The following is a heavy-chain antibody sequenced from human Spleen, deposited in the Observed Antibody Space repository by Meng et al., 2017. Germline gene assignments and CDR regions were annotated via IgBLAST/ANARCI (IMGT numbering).Heavy chain of an antibody. CDR2: ISYDETKK. CDR1: GFTFSSYS. Sequence: GESLKISCAASGFTFSSYSMYWVRQAPGKGLEGVTVISYDETKKYYTDSVKGRFTISRDNSKNTLYLQMDSLRAEDTALYHCAKARRSSGWTENYYGMDVWGQGTTVTVSS. CDR3: AKARRSSGWTENYYGMDV. V-gene: IGHV3-30*07. D-gene: IGHD6-19*01. J-gene: IGHJ6*02.